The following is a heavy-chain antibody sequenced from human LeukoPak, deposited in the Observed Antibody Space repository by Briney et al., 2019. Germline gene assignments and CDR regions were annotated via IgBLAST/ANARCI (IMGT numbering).Heavy chain of an antibody. CDR2: INPNSGGT. D-gene: IGHD3-22*01. CDR3: AAYYYDSSGYPTGDY. V-gene: IGHV1-2*02. Sequence: ASVKVPCKASGYTFTGYYMHWVRQAPGQGLEWMGWINPNSGGTNYAQKFQGRVTMTRDTSISTAYMELSRLRSDDTAVYYCAAYYYDSSGYPTGDYWGQGTLVTVSS. CDR1: GYTFTGYY. J-gene: IGHJ4*02.